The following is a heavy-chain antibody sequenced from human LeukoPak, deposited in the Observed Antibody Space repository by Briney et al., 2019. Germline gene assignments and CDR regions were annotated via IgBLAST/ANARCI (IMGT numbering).Heavy chain of an antibody. CDR2: IKQDGSEK. CDR3: ARDMIILQS. J-gene: IGHJ5*02. CDR1: GFXFSNYW. Sequence: GGSLRLSCSASGFXFSNYWITWVRQAPGKGLEGVANIKQDGSEKYYLDTVKGRFTISIDNPKQSLYLQMNSLRAEDTAVYFCARDMIILQSWGQGTLVTVSS. D-gene: IGHD3-16*01. V-gene: IGHV3-7*04.